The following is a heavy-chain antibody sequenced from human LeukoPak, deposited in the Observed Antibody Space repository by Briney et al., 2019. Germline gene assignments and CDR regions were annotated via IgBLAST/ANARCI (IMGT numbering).Heavy chain of an antibody. CDR3: ARSPSSFDP. CDR2: ISSRGDTI. J-gene: IGHJ5*02. V-gene: IGHV3-48*01. D-gene: IGHD3-16*02. CDR1: AFTFGDYT. Sequence: PGQSLRLSCTASAFTFGDYTMSWVRQAPGKGLEWVSSISSRGDTIGYADSVKGRFTISRDNAKNSLYLQMNSLRAEDTAVYYCARSPSSFDPWGQGALVTVSS.